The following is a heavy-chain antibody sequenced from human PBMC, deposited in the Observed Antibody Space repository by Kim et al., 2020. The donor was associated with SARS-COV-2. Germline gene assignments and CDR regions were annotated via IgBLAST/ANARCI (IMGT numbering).Heavy chain of an antibody. CDR1: GFTFSDHY. D-gene: IGHD2-15*01. CDR2: ILISANTYSA. V-gene: IGHV3-72*01. J-gene: IGHJ4*02. Sequence: GGSLRLSCVASGFTFSDHYMDWVRQAPGKGLEWVGRILISANTYSAEYAASVKGRFSISRDNSKNSMYLQMNSLKTEDTDVYYCIRVTNIEEYRFFDYWRQGALVTVS. CDR3: IRVTNIEEYRFFDY.